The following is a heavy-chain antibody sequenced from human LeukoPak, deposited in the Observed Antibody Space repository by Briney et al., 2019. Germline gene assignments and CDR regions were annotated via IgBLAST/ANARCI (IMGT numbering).Heavy chain of an antibody. CDR2: ISTFGSDI. J-gene: IGHJ4*02. V-gene: IGHV3-21*01. CDR1: GFTLSSHS. Sequence: GGSLRLSCAVSGFTLSSHSMNWVRQAPGKGLEWVSSISTFGSDIYYADSVKGRFTISRDNAKNSLSLQMNSLRAEDTAVYYCVRDKDGDYTFDNWGQGTLVTVSS. CDR3: VRDKDGDYTFDN. D-gene: IGHD4-17*01.